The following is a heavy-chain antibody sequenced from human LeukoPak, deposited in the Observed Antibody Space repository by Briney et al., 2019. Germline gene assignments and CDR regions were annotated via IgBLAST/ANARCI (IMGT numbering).Heavy chain of an antibody. CDR1: GGSISSGGYY. CDR2: IYHSGST. Sequence: SETLSLTCTVSGGSISSGGYYWSWIRQPPGKGLEWIGYIYHSGSTYYNPSLKSRVTISVDRSKNQFSLKLSSVTAADTAVYYCAGPLSSSPSSYFDLWGRGTLVTVSS. V-gene: IGHV4-30-2*01. J-gene: IGHJ2*01. D-gene: IGHD6-6*01. CDR3: AGPLSSSPSSYFDL.